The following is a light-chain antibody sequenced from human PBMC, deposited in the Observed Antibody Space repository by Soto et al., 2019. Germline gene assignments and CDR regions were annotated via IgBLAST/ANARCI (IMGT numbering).Light chain of an antibody. CDR3: TSYAGRKNLV. Sequence: QSVLTQPPSASGSPGQSVTISCTGTSSDVDAYNYVSWYQQHPGKAPKLIIYEVTKRPSGVPDRFSGSKSGNTASLTVSGLQAEDEAEYYCTSYAGRKNLVFGGGTKVTVL. V-gene: IGLV2-8*01. CDR1: SSDVDAYNY. CDR2: EVT. J-gene: IGLJ2*01.